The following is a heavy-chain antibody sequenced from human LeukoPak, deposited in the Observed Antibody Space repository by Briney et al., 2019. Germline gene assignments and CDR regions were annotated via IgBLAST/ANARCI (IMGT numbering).Heavy chain of an antibody. CDR3: AKTHYDLLDV. Sequence: GGSLRLSCAASGFSFSTSPMSWVRQPPGKGLEWVSAMNNGPGATFYRDSVRGRFTISRDDSKSTLYLQMNGLRAEDTGTYYCAKTHYDLLDVWGQGTTVTVSS. CDR2: MNNGPGAT. CDR1: GFSFSTSP. V-gene: IGHV3-23*01. D-gene: IGHD5-12*01. J-gene: IGHJ6*02.